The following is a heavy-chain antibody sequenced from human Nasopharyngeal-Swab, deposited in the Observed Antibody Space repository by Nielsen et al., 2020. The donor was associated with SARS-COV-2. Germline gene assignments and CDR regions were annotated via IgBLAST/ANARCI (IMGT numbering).Heavy chain of an antibody. CDR1: GDSIASGGHS. V-gene: IGHV4-30-2*06. Sequence: SETLSLTCAVSGDSIASGGHSWTWIRQSPRRGLEWIGYIYRSGSTYYNPSLKSRVTISVDRSKNQFSLKLSSVTAADTALYYCARENFGFDYWGQGILVTVSS. CDR2: IYRSGST. J-gene: IGHJ4*02. D-gene: IGHD3-10*01. CDR3: ARENFGFDY.